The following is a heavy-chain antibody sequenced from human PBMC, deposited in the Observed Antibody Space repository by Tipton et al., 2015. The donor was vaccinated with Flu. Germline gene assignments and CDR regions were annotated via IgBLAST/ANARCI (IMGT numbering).Heavy chain of an antibody. D-gene: IGHD3-22*01. J-gene: IGHJ4*02. Sequence: QLVQSGAEVKKPGASVSVSCKASGYTFSDYALHWVRQAPGQRLEWMGWINAANGNTRFSQKFQGRVTITRDTSANTAFMELDSLTSADTAVYFCARDLRISDYYDPSGYYPLGYWGQGTLVTVSS. V-gene: IGHV1-3*01. CDR1: GYTFSDYA. CDR2: INAANGNT. CDR3: ARDLRISDYYDPSGYYPLGY.